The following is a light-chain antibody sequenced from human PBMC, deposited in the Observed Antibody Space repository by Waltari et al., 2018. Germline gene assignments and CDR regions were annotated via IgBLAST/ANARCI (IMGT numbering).Light chain of an antibody. J-gene: IGKJ1*01. Sequence: EIELTPSPGTLPLAPGERAALPCRASQRVRSSYLAWYQQKPGQAPRLLIYDASSRATGIPDRFSGSGSGTDFTLTISRLEPEDFAVYYCQEYGTSRTFGQGTKVEIK. V-gene: IGKV3-20*01. CDR1: QRVRSSY. CDR2: DAS. CDR3: QEYGTSRT.